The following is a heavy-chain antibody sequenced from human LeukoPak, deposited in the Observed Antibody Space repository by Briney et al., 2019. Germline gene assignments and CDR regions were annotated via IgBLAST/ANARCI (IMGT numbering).Heavy chain of an antibody. V-gene: IGHV5-51*01. CDR1: GYSFTSYW. CDR2: IYPGDSDT. J-gene: IGHJ6*03. Sequence: GESLKISCKGSGYSFTSYWIGWVRQMPGKGLEWMGIIYPGDSDTRYSPSFQGQVTISADKSISTAYLQWSSLKASDTAMYYCARRSAAAGIRGYYYYYMDVWGKGTTVTVSS. CDR3: ARRSAAAGIRGYYYYYMDV. D-gene: IGHD6-13*01.